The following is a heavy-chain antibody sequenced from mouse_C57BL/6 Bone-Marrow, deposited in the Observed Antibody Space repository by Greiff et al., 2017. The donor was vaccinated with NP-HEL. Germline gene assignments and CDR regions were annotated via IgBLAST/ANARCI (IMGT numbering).Heavy chain of an antibody. V-gene: IGHV5-15*01. CDR1: GFTFSDYG. Sequence: EVQGVESGGGLVQPGGSLKLSCAASGFTFSDYGMAWVRQAPRKGPEWVAFISNLAYSIYYADTVTGRFTISRENAKNTLYLEMSSLRSEDTAMYYCARGGLRRAMDYWGQGTSVTVSS. CDR2: ISNLAYSI. CDR3: ARGGLRRAMDY. D-gene: IGHD2-4*01. J-gene: IGHJ4*01.